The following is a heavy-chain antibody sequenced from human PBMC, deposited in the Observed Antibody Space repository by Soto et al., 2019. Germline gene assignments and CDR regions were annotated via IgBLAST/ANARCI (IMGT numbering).Heavy chain of an antibody. D-gene: IGHD2-15*01. CDR1: GFTFSNNA. J-gene: IGHJ4*02. CDR3: AKGACSGGSCYGTDY. CDR2: ISGGGGT. Sequence: PRLSCAASGFTFSNNAMRWVRQAPGKGLEWVSTISGGGGTYYADSVKGRFTISRDNYENTLYLQMNSLRAEDTAVYFCAKGACSGGSCYGTDYWGQGTLVTVSS. V-gene: IGHV3-23*01.